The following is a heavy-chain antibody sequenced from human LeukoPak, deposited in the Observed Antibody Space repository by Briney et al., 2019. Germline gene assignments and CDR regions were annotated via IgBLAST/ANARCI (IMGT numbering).Heavy chain of an antibody. Sequence: GESLQISCKGSGYSFTSYWIGWVRQMPGKGLEWMGIIYPGDSDTRYSPSFQGQVTISADKSISTAYLQWSSLKASDTAMYYCARLTVRGYYDSSGYPSDAFDIWGQGTMVTVSS. V-gene: IGHV5-51*01. J-gene: IGHJ3*02. CDR2: IYPGDSDT. CDR1: GYSFTSYW. D-gene: IGHD3-22*01. CDR3: ARLTVRGYYDSSGYPSDAFDI.